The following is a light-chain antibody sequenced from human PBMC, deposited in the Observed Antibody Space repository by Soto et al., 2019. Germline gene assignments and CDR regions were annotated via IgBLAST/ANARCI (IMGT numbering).Light chain of an antibody. CDR3: SSYTSSSTWV. J-gene: IGLJ3*02. CDR1: SSDVGAYNY. V-gene: IGLV2-14*01. Sequence: QSALTQPASVSGSPGQSITISCTGTSSDVGAYNYVSWYQQHSGKAPKLIIYEVTNRPSGVSNRFSASKSGNTASLTIFGLQAEDEADYYCSSYTSSSTWVFGGGTKLIVL. CDR2: EVT.